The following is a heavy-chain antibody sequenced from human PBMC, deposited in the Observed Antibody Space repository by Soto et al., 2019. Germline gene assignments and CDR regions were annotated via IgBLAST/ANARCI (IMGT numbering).Heavy chain of an antibody. CDR1: GGSISSGGYY. CDR3: ARSYQTYLSSCYNGPWFDP. V-gene: IGHV4-31*03. CDR2: IYYSGST. J-gene: IGHJ5*02. Sequence: PSETLSLTCTVSGGSISSGGYYWSWIRQHPGKGLEWIGYIYYSGSTYYNPSLKSRVTISVDTSKNQFSLKLSSVTAADTAVYYCARSYQTYLSSCYNGPWFDPWGQGTLVTVSS. D-gene: IGHD3-10*01.